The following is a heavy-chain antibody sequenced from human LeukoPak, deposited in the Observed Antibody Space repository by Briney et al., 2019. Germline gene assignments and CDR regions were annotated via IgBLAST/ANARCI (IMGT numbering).Heavy chain of an antibody. CDR3: ARDASTRSFDY. Sequence: GGSLRLSCAASGFTFSSDSMNWVRQAPGKGLEWVSSISSSSSYIYHAHAVKGRFTISRDNAKNSLYLQMNSLRAEDTAVYYCARDASTRSFDYWGQGTLVTVSS. CDR1: GFTFSSDS. V-gene: IGHV3-21*01. J-gene: IGHJ4*02. CDR2: ISSSSSYI.